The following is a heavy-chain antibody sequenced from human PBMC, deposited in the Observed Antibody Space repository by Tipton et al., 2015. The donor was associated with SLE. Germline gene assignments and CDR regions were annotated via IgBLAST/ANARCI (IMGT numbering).Heavy chain of an antibody. Sequence: TLSLTCTVSGGSISSADYYWSWFRQNPGKGLEWIGYIYYTMSAYYNPSLKSRVIISLDTSKNHFSLKLSSVTAADTAVYYCARVPRTFYYDYSGHFDYWGPGTLVTVSS. CDR3: ARVPRTFYYDYSGHFDY. CDR1: GGSISSADYY. V-gene: IGHV4-31*03. D-gene: IGHD3-22*01. J-gene: IGHJ4*02. CDR2: IYYTMSA.